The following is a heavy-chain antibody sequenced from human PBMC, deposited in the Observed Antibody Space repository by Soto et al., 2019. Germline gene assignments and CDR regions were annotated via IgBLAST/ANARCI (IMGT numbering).Heavy chain of an antibody. V-gene: IGHV4-59*01. CDR3: ARDEGYGGNGVWDY. CDR2: IYYSGSM. J-gene: IGHJ4*02. CDR1: GGSFSGYY. D-gene: IGHD4-17*01. Sequence: PSGTLSLTCAVPGGSFSGYYLDWVRQPPGKGLELIGYIYYSGSMNYNPSLKSRVIISDDTSKNQIFLRLSSVTAADTAVYYCARDEGYGGNGVWDYWGQGTLVTVSS.